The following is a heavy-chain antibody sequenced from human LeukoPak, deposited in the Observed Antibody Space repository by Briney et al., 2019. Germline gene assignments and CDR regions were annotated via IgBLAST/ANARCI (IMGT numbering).Heavy chain of an antibody. Sequence: SETLPLTCAVYGGSFSDYFWNWIRQPPGKGLEWIGEINHGGGTRYNPSLKSRATMSVDTSKKQFSLNLTSVTAADTAVYYCARGEDGTGDYRPTYFDSWGQGTLVTVSS. V-gene: IGHV4-34*01. CDR2: INHGGGT. CDR3: ARGEDGTGDYRPTYFDS. CDR1: GGSFSDYF. D-gene: IGHD4-17*01. J-gene: IGHJ4*02.